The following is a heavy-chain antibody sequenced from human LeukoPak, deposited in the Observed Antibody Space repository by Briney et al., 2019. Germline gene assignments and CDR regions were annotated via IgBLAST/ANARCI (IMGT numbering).Heavy chain of an antibody. D-gene: IGHD4-17*01. Sequence: ASVKVSCKASGYTFTRYYMHWVRQAPGQGLEWMGWINPNSGGTNYAQKFQGWVTMTRDTSISTAYMELSRLRSDDTAVYYCARGKDYYGDYVNCFDPWGQGTLVTVSS. CDR1: GYTFTRYY. J-gene: IGHJ5*02. CDR2: INPNSGGT. V-gene: IGHV1-2*04. CDR3: ARGKDYYGDYVNCFDP.